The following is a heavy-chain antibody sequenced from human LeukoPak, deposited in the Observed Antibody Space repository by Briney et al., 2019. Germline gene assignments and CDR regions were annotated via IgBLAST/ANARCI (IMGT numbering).Heavy chain of an antibody. CDR3: ARADIAAAGYPYY. Sequence: PGGSLRLSCAASGFTFSSYNMNWVRQAPGKGLEWVSSISSSSSYIYYADSVKGRFTISRDNSKNTLYLQMNSLRAEDTAVYYCARADIAAAGYPYYWGQGTLVTVSS. D-gene: IGHD6-13*01. CDR1: GFTFSSYN. CDR2: ISSSSSYI. J-gene: IGHJ4*02. V-gene: IGHV3-21*01.